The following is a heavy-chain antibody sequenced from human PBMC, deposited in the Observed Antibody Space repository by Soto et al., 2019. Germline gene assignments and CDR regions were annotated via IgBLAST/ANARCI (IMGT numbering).Heavy chain of an antibody. Sequence: GGSLRLSCAASGFTFSSYAMHWVRQAPGKGLEWVAVISYDGSNKYYADSVKGRFTISRDNSKNTLYLQMNSLRAEDTAVYYCARTNRLNSSPYYYYGMDVWGQGTTVTVSS. V-gene: IGHV3-30-3*01. CDR3: ARTNRLNSSPYYYYGMDV. D-gene: IGHD5-18*01. J-gene: IGHJ6*02. CDR1: GFTFSSYA. CDR2: ISYDGSNK.